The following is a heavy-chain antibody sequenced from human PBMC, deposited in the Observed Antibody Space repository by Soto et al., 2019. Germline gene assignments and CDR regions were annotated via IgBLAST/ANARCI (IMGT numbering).Heavy chain of an antibody. CDR1: GGSISSSSYY. J-gene: IGHJ5*02. V-gene: IGHV4-39*01. D-gene: IGHD3-3*01. CDR3: ARHDFGQPETYYDFWSGYNNWFDP. CDR2: IYYSGST. Sequence: QLQLQESGPGLVKPSETLSLTCTVSGGSISSSSYYWGWIRQPPGKGLEWIGSIYYSGSTYYNPSLKSRVTISVDTSKNQFSLKLSSVTAADTAVYYCARHDFGQPETYYDFWSGYNNWFDPWGQGTLVTVSS.